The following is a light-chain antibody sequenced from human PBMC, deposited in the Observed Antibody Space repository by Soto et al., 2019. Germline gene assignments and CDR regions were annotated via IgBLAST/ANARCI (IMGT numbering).Light chain of an antibody. CDR3: PQSYSAPLT. Sequence: DIQMTQSPSSLSASVGDRVTLTCRARQSISSFLNWYQQRPGKAPNLLISAASSFQSGVPSRFSGSGSGTDFTVNISSLQPEDFATYYCPQSYSAPLTCGGGTKVEIK. CDR2: AAS. J-gene: IGKJ4*01. V-gene: IGKV1-39*01. CDR1: QSISSF.